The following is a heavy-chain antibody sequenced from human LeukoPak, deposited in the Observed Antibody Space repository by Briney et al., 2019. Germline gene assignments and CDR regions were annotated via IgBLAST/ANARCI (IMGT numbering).Heavy chain of an antibody. Sequence: PGGSLRLSCAASGFTVGSNYMSWVRQAPGKGLEWVSVIYSDGTTYYADSVKGRFTISRDNSKNTLYLQMNSLRAEDTAVYYCAKATVITDYMDVWGKGTTVTVSS. D-gene: IGHD4-11*01. J-gene: IGHJ6*03. CDR2: IYSDGTT. CDR3: AKATVITDYMDV. CDR1: GFTVGSNY. V-gene: IGHV3-53*01.